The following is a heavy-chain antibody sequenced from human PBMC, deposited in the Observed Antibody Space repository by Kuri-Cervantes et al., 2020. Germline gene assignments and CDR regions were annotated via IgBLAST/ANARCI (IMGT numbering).Heavy chain of an antibody. D-gene: IGHD3-10*01. V-gene: IGHV3-48*03. CDR1: GFTFSSYE. J-gene: IGHJ3*02. CDR2: ISSSGSTI. Sequence: GGSLRLSCAASGFTFSSYEMNWVRQAPGKGLEWVSYISSSGSTIYYADSVKGRFTISRDNAKNSPYLQMNSLRAEDTAVYYCATPPSGGETWAFDIWGQGTMVTVSS. CDR3: ATPPSGGETWAFDI.